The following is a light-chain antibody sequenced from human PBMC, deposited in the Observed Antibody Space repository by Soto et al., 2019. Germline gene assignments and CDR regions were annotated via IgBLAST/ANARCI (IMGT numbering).Light chain of an antibody. CDR2: DAS. V-gene: IGKV3-20*01. CDR3: QQYGSSPIT. CDR1: QSVISSY. J-gene: IGKJ5*01. Sequence: EIVLTQSPGTLALYPGERATLSCRASQSVISSYLAWYQQKPGQAPRLLIYDASTRATGIPARFSGSESGTDFTLTISSLEPEDFAVYYCQQYGSSPITFGQGTRLEIK.